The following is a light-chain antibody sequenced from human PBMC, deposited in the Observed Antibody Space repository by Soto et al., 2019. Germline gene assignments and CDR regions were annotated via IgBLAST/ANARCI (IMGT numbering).Light chain of an antibody. CDR2: GAS. J-gene: IGKJ2*01. V-gene: IGKV3-15*01. Sequence: EIVMTQSPATLSVSPGERATLSCRASQSVSSNLAWNQQKPGQAPRLLIYGASTRATGIPARFSGSGSGTEFTPTISSLQSEDFAVFYCQQYNKWPPYTFGQGTKLEIK. CDR1: QSVSSN. CDR3: QQYNKWPPYT.